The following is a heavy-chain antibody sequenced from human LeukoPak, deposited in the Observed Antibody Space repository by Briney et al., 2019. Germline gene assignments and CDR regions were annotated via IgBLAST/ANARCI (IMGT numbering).Heavy chain of an antibody. CDR2: INPNSGGT. CDR1: GYTFTGYY. J-gene: IGHJ3*02. CDR3: ASFTWERDAFDI. V-gene: IGHV1-2*06. Sequence: ASVKVSCKASGYTFTGYYMHWVRQAPGQGLEWMGRINPNSGGTNYAQKFQGRVTMTRDTSISTAYMELSRLRSDDTAVYYCASFTWERDAFDIWGQGPMVTVSS. D-gene: IGHD1-26*01.